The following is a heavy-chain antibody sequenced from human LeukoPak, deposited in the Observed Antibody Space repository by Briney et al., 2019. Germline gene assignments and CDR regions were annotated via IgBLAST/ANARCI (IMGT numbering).Heavy chain of an antibody. J-gene: IGHJ6*03. CDR3: ARTEYHYYYMDV. CDR1: GDTSTSYY. Sequence: ASVKVSCKASGDTSTSYYIHWMRQAPGQGLEWLGMITPNIGSTTYAQQFQGRITMTSDKSTSTVYMDLSSLRFEDTAVYFCARTEYHYYYMDVWGKGTTVTVSS. V-gene: IGHV1-46*01. CDR2: ITPNIGST.